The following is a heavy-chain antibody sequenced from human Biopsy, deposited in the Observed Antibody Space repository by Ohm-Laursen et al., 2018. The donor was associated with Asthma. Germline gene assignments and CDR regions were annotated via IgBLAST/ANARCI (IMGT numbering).Heavy chain of an antibody. D-gene: IGHD3-22*01. V-gene: IGHV3-9*01. Sequence: SLRLSCSASGFSFDDCAMHWVRQAPGKGLEWVSSISWNSGNINYAVSVKGRFTISRDNAKNSLYLQMQSLRPEDTAFYYCAKSADYYDSTDYLDFWGRGTLVTVSS. CDR1: GFSFDDCA. CDR2: ISWNSGNI. J-gene: IGHJ4*01. CDR3: AKSADYYDSTDYLDF.